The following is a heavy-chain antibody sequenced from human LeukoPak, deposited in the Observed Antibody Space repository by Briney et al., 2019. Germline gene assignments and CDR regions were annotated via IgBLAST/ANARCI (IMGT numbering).Heavy chain of an antibody. J-gene: IGHJ4*02. CDR1: GYTFTSYA. CDR2: IKAGNGDT. Sequence: ASVKVSCKASGYTFTSYAVHWVRQAPGQRLEWMGWIKAGNGDTQYSQNLQGRVTITRDTSASTAYMELSSLRSEDTAVYYCARVDRVMDGYFDYWGQGTLVIVSS. D-gene: IGHD3-16*01. CDR3: ARVDRVMDGYFDY. V-gene: IGHV1-3*01.